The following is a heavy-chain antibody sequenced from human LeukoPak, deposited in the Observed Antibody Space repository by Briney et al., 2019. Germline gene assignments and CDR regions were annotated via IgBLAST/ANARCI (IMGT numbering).Heavy chain of an antibody. CDR3: ARGSGWDFDY. CDR2: ISSNGGRT. V-gene: IGHV3-64*04. Sequence: GGSLRLSCAASGFSFSSYAMHWVRQAPGKGLEYVSAISSNGGRTYYADSVKGRFTISRDNSKNTLYLQMNSLRAEDTAVYYCARGSGWDFDYWGQGTLVTVSS. CDR1: GFSFSSYA. D-gene: IGHD6-19*01. J-gene: IGHJ4*02.